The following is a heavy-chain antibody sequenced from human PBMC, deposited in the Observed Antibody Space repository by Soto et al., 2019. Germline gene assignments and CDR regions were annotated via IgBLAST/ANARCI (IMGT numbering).Heavy chain of an antibody. D-gene: IGHD5-18*01. CDR1: GGTFSSYA. Sequence: SVKVSCKASGGTFSSYASSWVRQAPGQGLEWMGGIIPIFGTANYAQKFQGRVTITAEKSTSTAYMELSSLRSEDTAVYYCARDLNTARYNSYGMDVWGQGTTVTVSS. V-gene: IGHV1-69*06. CDR2: IIPIFGTA. CDR3: ARDLNTARYNSYGMDV. J-gene: IGHJ6*02.